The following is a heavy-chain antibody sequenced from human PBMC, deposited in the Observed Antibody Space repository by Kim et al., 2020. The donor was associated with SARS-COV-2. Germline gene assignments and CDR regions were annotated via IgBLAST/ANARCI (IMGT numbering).Heavy chain of an antibody. Sequence: SGKARFTISRYNSKNTLYLQMNSLRAEDTAVYYCATEATARGYSYGRDYWGQGTLVTVSS. D-gene: IGHD5-18*01. V-gene: IGHV3-53*01. CDR3: ATEATARGYSYGRDY. J-gene: IGHJ4*02.